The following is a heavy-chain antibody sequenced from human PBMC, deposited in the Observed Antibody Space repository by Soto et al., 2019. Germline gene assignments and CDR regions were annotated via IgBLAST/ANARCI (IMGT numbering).Heavy chain of an antibody. CDR2: INHSGST. J-gene: IGHJ6*03. CDR3: ARMTTEYYYYMDV. V-gene: IGHV4-34*01. Sequence: QVQLQQWGAGLLKPSETLSLTCAVYGGSFSGYYWSWIRQPPGKGLEWIGEINHSGSTNYNPSLKGRVTISVDTSKNQFSLKLSSVTAADTAVYYCARMTTEYYYYMDVWGKGTTVTVSS. D-gene: IGHD4-4*01. CDR1: GGSFSGYY.